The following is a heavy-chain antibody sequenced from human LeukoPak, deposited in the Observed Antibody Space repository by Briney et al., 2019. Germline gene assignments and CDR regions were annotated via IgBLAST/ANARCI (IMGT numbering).Heavy chain of an antibody. D-gene: IGHD6-19*01. J-gene: IGHJ4*02. CDR1: GFSFNSYW. CDR3: ARVRAVAGYFDY. V-gene: IGHV3-7*03. Sequence: GGSLRLSCAASGFSFNSYWTSWVRQAPGKGLEWVANIKQDGSEKYYVDSVKGRFTISRDNAKNSLYLQMNSLRAEDTAVYYCARVRAVAGYFDYWGQGTLVTVSS. CDR2: IKQDGSEK.